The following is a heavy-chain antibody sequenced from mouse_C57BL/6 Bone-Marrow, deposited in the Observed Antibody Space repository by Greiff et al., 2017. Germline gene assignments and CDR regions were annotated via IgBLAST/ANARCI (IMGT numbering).Heavy chain of an antibody. CDR2: IYPGSGST. D-gene: IGHD2-3*01. CDR3: ARKIYDGYYDWYFDE. Sequence: QVQLQQPGAELVKPGASVKMSCKASGYTFTSYWITWVKQRPGQGLEWIGDIYPGSGSTNYNAKFKSKATLTVDTSCSTAYMQLSSLTCEDAAVYYCARKIYDGYYDWYFDEWGTGTTVTVSS. CDR1: GYTFTSYW. V-gene: IGHV1-55*01. J-gene: IGHJ1*03.